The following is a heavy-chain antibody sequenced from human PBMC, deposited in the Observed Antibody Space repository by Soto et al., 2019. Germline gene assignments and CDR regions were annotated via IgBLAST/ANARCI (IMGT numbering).Heavy chain of an antibody. V-gene: IGHV4-61*01. CDR1: GGSVSRGSYY. Sequence: PSETRSLTWTVSGGSVSRGSYYWIWVRQPPGKGLEWIGYIYYSGITNYNPSLKSRVTISVDTSKNQFSLKLSSVTAADTAVYYCARIPGGLLGPYYYDSSLRRTNFDYWGQGTLVTVSS. CDR3: ARIPGGLLGPYYYDSSLRRTNFDY. CDR2: IYYSGIT. D-gene: IGHD3-22*01. J-gene: IGHJ4*02.